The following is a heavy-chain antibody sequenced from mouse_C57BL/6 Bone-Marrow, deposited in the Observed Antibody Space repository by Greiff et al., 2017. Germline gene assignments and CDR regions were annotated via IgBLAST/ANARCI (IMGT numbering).Heavy chain of an antibody. Sequence: EVMLVESGGGLVQPGGSLKLSCAASGFTFSDYYMYWVRQTPEKRLEWVAYISNGGGSTYYPDTVKGRFPISRDNAKNTLYLQMSRLKSEDTAMYYCARHGVAWFAYWGQGTLVTVSA. CDR3: ARHGVAWFAY. D-gene: IGHD1-3*01. V-gene: IGHV5-12*01. CDR2: ISNGGGST. J-gene: IGHJ3*01. CDR1: GFTFSDYY.